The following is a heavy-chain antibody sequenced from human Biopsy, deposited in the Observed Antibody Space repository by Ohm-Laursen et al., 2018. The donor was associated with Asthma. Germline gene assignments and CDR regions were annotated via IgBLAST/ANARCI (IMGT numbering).Heavy chain of an antibody. D-gene: IGHD4-17*01. CDR2: ISSSSSTI. J-gene: IGHJ4*02. CDR3: ASLRCGSYGY. CDR1: GFTFSSYS. Sequence: SLRLSCAASGFTFSSYSMNWVRQAPGKGLAWVSYISSSSSTIYYADSVKGRFTISRDNAKNSLYLQMNSLSDEDKAVYYCASLRCGSYGYWGQGTLVTVSS. V-gene: IGHV3-48*02.